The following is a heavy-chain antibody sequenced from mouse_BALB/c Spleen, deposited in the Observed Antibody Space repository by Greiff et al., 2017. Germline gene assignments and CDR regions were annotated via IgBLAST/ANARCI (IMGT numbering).Heavy chain of an antibody. CDR2: INPSNGRT. J-gene: IGHJ4*01. CDR1: GYTFTSYW. Sequence: QVHVKQSGAELVKPGASVKLSCKASGYTFTSYWMHWVKQRPGQGLEWIGEINPSNGRTNYNEKFKSKATLTVDKSSSTAYMQLSSLTSEDSAVYYCARRTARAEDYYAMDYWGQGTSVTVSS. CDR3: ARRTARAEDYYAMDY. D-gene: IGHD3-1*01. V-gene: IGHV1S81*02.